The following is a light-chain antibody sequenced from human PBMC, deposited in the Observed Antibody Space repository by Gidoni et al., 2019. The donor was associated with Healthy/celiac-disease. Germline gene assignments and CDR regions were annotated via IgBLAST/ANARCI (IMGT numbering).Light chain of an antibody. CDR2: DVS. J-gene: IGLJ2*01. Sequence: QSARPQPASVSGSPGQSLTISCTGTSRDVGGYNYVSWYQQHPGKAPKLMIYDVSNRPSGVSNRFSGSKSGNTASLTISGLQAEDEADYYCSSYTSSSTVVFGGGTKLTVL. V-gene: IGLV2-14*03. CDR3: SSYTSSSTVV. CDR1: SRDVGGYNY.